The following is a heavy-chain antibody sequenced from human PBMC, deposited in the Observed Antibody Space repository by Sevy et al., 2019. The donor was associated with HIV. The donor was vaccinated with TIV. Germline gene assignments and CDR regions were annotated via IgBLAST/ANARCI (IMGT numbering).Heavy chain of an antibody. CDR3: ARAGYSSSYDNHFDY. J-gene: IGHJ4*02. CDR1: GFTFSSYS. CDR2: ISSSSSYI. Sequence: GGSLRLSCAASGFTFSSYSMNWVRQAPGKGLEWVSSISSSSSYIYYADSVKGRFTISRDNAKNSLYLQMNSLRAEDTAVYYCARAGYSSSYDNHFDYWGQGTLVTVSS. D-gene: IGHD6-13*01. V-gene: IGHV3-21*01.